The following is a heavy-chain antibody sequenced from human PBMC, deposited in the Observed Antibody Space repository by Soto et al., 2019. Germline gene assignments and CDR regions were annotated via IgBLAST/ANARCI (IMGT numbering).Heavy chain of an antibody. CDR3: AKGPYTGSSPGDWFDP. V-gene: IGHV3-30*18. D-gene: IGHD6-6*01. Sequence: QVHLVESGGGVVQPGRSLRLSCAASGFTFSSYGMYWVRQAPGKGLEWVAGISFDGTKKYYAESVMGRITISRDNSRDTLNLLMNSLRAEDTAVYYWAKGPYTGSSPGDWFDPWGQGTLVTVSS. J-gene: IGHJ5*02. CDR1: GFTFSSYG. CDR2: ISFDGTKK.